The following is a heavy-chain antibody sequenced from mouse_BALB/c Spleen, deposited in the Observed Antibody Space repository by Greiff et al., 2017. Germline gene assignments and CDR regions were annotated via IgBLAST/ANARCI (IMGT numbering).Heavy chain of an antibody. CDR3: AREKNYYGSSYGYFDY. Sequence: EVKLQESGPGLVKPSQSLSLTCSVTGYSITSGYYWNWIRQFPGNKLEWMGYISYDGSNNYNPSLKNRISITRDTSKNQFFLKLNSVTTEDTATYYCAREKNYYGSSYGYFDYWGQGTTLTVSS. CDR1: GYSITSGYY. V-gene: IGHV3-6*02. J-gene: IGHJ2*01. D-gene: IGHD1-1*01. CDR2: ISYDGSN.